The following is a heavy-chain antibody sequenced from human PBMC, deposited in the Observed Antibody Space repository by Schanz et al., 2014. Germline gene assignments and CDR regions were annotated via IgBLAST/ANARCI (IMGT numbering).Heavy chain of an antibody. D-gene: IGHD3-3*01. CDR3: VRDSFFAFDY. CDR1: GFTFSDYS. Sequence: VQVVQSGGGLVKPGGSLRLSCAASGFTFSDYSMNWVRQAPGKGLEWVSYVSRSTPDIYYADSVKGRFTMSRDNAKNSVFLQMNSLRAEDTAVYYCVRDSFFAFDYWGQGTLVTVSS. V-gene: IGHV3-21*01. J-gene: IGHJ4*02. CDR2: VSRSTPDI.